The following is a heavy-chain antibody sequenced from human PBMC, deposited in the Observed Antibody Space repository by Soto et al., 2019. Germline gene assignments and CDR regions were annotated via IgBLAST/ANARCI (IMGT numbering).Heavy chain of an antibody. CDR2: ISGSGGST. J-gene: IGHJ4*02. CDR3: AIGPFDFWSGYYSRREDY. Sequence: PGGSLRLSCAASGFTFSSYAMSWVRQAPGKGLEWVSAISGSGGSTYYADSVKGRFTISRDNSKNTLYLQMNSLRAEDTAVYYCAIGPFDFWSGYYSRREDYWGQGTLVTVSS. D-gene: IGHD3-3*01. V-gene: IGHV3-23*01. CDR1: GFTFSSYA.